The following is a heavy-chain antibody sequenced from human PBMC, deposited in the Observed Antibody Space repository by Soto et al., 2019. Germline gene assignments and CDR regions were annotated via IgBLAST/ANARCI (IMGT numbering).Heavy chain of an antibody. Sequence: EVQLLESGGGLVQPGGSLRLSCEASGCTFSNYAMSWVRQTPGKGLEWVSTISGGGGNTYYPDSVKGRFTISRDNSKDTVYLQMNSLRAEDTAIYSCAKERLGRGAYYWGQGALVTVPS. CDR3: AKERLGRGAYY. V-gene: IGHV3-23*01. J-gene: IGHJ4*02. CDR2: ISGGGGNT. CDR1: GCTFSNYA.